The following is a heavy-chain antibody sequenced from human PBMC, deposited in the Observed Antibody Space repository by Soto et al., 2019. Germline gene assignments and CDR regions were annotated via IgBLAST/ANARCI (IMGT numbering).Heavy chain of an antibody. CDR2: VYYTGAT. J-gene: IGHJ6*02. CDR3: AREYYDFWSVTYSYYGMDV. CDR1: GVSVSNGNYY. D-gene: IGHD3-3*01. V-gene: IGHV4-61*01. Sequence: SETLSLTCTVSGVSVSNGNYYWSWIRQSPGKGLEWIGYVYYTGATNYKSSLKSRVTISVDTSKNQFSLQLNSVTAADTAVYYCAREYYDFWSVTYSYYGMDVWGHGTTVTAP.